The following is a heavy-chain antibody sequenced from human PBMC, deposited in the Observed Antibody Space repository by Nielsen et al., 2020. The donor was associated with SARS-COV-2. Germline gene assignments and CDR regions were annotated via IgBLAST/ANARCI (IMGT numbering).Heavy chain of an antibody. CDR1: GYTFTSYY. V-gene: IGHV1-46*01. Sequence: ASVKVSCKASGYTFTSYYMHWVRQAPGQGLEWMGIINPSGGSTSYAQKFQGRVTMTTDTSTSTAYMELRSLRSDDTAVYYCARAQNYYDSSGYLRNDAFDIWGQGTMVTVST. J-gene: IGHJ3*02. CDR3: ARAQNYYDSSGYLRNDAFDI. D-gene: IGHD3-22*01. CDR2: INPSGGST.